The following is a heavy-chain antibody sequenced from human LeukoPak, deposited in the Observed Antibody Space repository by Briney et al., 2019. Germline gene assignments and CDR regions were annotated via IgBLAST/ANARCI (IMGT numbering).Heavy chain of an antibody. J-gene: IGHJ5*02. CDR1: GDSISRYY. D-gene: IGHD1-14*01. CDR2: IFYSGST. Sequence: KPSETLSLTCTVSGDSISRYYWSWIRQPPGKGLEWIGYIFYSGSTNYNPSLESRVTISVDTSKNQFSLKLSSVTAADTAVYYCARLTVGGWYDHWGQGTLVTVSS. CDR3: ARLTVGGWYDH. V-gene: IGHV4-59*01.